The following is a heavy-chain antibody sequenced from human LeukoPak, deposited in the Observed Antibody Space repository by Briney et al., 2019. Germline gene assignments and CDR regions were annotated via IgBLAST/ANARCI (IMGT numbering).Heavy chain of an antibody. J-gene: IGHJ4*02. D-gene: IGHD3-3*01. V-gene: IGHV3-30*19. Sequence: GGSLRLSCAASGFTFSSYGMHWVRQAPGKGLEWVAVIWYDGSNKHYADSLKDRFTISRDNSKNTLYLQMNSLRGEDTAVYFCSREGEDDFWSAFDYWGQGTLVTVSS. CDR3: SREGEDDFWSAFDY. CDR2: IWYDGSNK. CDR1: GFTFSSYG.